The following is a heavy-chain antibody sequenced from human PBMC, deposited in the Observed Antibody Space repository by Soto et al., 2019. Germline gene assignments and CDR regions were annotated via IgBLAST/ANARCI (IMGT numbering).Heavy chain of an antibody. D-gene: IGHD3-10*01. J-gene: IGHJ6*02. Sequence: SETLSLTCTVSGYSISSGYYWGWIRQPPGKGLEWIGSIHHSGSTYYNPSLKSRVTISVDTSKNQFSLKLSSVTAADTAVYYCARDSLVWFGELLGYYYYGRDVWGQGTTVTVSS. CDR3: ARDSLVWFGELLGYYYYGRDV. CDR2: IHHSGST. V-gene: IGHV4-38-2*02. CDR1: GYSISSGYY.